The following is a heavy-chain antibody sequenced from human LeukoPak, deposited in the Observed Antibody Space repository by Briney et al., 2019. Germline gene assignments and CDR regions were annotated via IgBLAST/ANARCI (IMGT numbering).Heavy chain of an antibody. D-gene: IGHD1-7*01. CDR1: GFTFSSYE. CDR2: ISSSSSTI. CDR3: ARELELLLVGNGP. J-gene: IGHJ5*02. V-gene: IGHV3-48*01. Sequence: PGGSLRLSCAASGFTFSSYEMNWVRQAPGKGLEWVSYISSSSSTIYYADSVKGRFTISRDNAKNSLYLQMNSLRAEDTAVYYCARELELLLVGNGPWGQGTLVTVSS.